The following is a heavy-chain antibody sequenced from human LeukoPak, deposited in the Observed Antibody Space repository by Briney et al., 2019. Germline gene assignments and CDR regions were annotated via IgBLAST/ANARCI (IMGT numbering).Heavy chain of an antibody. CDR2: INWDGGST. J-gene: IGHJ6*03. CDR1: GFTFDDYA. D-gene: IGHD2-15*01. V-gene: IGHV3-43D*03. Sequence: GGSLRLSCAASGFTFDDYAMHWVRQAPGKGLEWVSLINWDGGSTYYADSVKGRFTISRDNSKNSLYLQMNSLRAEDTALYYCAKDAREGYSYYMDVWGKGTTVTVSS. CDR3: AKDAREGYSYYMDV.